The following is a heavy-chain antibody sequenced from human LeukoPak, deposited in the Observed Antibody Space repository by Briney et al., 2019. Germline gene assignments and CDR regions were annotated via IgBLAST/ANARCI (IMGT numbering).Heavy chain of an antibody. CDR3: AKDRGY. J-gene: IGHJ4*02. CDR2: ISASGDNT. D-gene: IGHD5-24*01. CDR1: GFTFNIFP. V-gene: IGHV3-23*01. Sequence: GGSLRLSCAASGFTFNIFPMMWVRQAPGKGLEWVSAISASGDNTYYADSVKSRFTISRDNSENTLYLQMNSLRAEDTAVYYCAKDRGYWGQGTLVTVSS.